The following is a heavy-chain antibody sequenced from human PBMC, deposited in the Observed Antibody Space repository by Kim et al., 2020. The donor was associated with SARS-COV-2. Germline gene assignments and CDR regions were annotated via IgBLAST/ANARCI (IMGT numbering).Heavy chain of an antibody. CDR2: IIPIFGTA. CDR1: GGTFSSYA. J-gene: IGHJ4*02. CDR3: ASNYYDSSGYFTFDY. D-gene: IGHD3-22*01. V-gene: IGHV1-69*13. Sequence: SVKVSCKASGGTFSSYAISWVRQAPGQGLEWMGGIIPIFGTANYAQKFQGRVTITADESTSTAYMELSSLRSEDTAVYYCASNYYDSSGYFTFDYWGQGTLVTVSS.